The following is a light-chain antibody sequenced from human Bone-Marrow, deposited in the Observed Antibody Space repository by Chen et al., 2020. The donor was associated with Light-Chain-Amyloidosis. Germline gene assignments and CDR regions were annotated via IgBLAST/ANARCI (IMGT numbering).Light chain of an antibody. Sequence: QSALTQPASVSGSPGQAFTISCTGTSSDVGGYNYVSWYQQHPGKAPKLMIYAVSNRPSGVSNRFSGSKSGHTASLTISGLQAEDEADYYCSSYTSSSTSVVFGGGTKLTVL. CDR1: SSDVGGYNY. J-gene: IGLJ2*01. CDR3: SSYTSSSTSVV. V-gene: IGLV2-14*01. CDR2: AVS.